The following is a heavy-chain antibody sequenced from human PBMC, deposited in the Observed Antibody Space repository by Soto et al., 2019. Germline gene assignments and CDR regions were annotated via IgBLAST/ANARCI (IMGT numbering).Heavy chain of an antibody. Sequence: PSETLSLTCTVSGGSISSSSYYWGWIRQPPGKGLEWIGSIYYSGSTYYNPSLKSRVTISVDTSKNQFSLKLSSVTAADTAVYYCARDRVGYCSGGSCPPDYLNWFDPWGQGTLVTVSS. D-gene: IGHD2-15*01. J-gene: IGHJ5*02. CDR1: GGSISSSSYY. CDR3: ARDRVGYCSGGSCPPDYLNWFDP. CDR2: IYYSGST. V-gene: IGHV4-39*07.